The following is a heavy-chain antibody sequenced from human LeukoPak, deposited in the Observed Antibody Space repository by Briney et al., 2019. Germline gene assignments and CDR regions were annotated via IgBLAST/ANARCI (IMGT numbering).Heavy chain of an antibody. Sequence: ASVKVSCKASGYTFTGYYMHWVRQAPGQGLEWMGWINPNSGGTNYAQKFQGRVTMTRDTSISTAYMELSRLRSDDTAVYYCVRGIGDIVVVPAAIPVDYWGQGTLVTVSS. D-gene: IGHD2-2*02. CDR2: INPNSGGT. J-gene: IGHJ4*02. CDR3: VRGIGDIVVVPAAIPVDY. V-gene: IGHV1-2*02. CDR1: GYTFTGYY.